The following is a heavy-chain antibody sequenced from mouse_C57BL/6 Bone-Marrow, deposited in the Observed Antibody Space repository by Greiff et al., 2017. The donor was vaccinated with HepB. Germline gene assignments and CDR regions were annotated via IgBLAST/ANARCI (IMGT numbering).Heavy chain of an antibody. CDR1: GFSLTSYG. CDR2: IWSGGST. V-gene: IGHV2-2*01. J-gene: IGHJ4*01. CDR3: ARKDSNYVRYAMDY. D-gene: IGHD2-5*01. Sequence: VQLQQSGPGLVQPSQSLSITCTVSGFSLTSYGVHWVRQSPGKGLEWLGVIWSGGSTDYNAAFISRLSISKDNSKSQVFFKMNSLQADDTAIYYCARKDSNYVRYAMDYWGQGTSVTVSS.